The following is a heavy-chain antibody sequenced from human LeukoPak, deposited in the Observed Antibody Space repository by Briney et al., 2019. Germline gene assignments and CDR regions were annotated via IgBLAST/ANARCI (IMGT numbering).Heavy chain of an antibody. Sequence: SETLSLTCTVSRGSLSIYSWSWIRQSPEKGLEWIGYIYYSGTDNYNTSLTSRVTISVDTSKNQFSLKLTSVTAADTAVYYCASTVTSGAYFDYWGQGTPVSVSS. CDR1: RGSLSIYS. CDR2: IYYSGTD. J-gene: IGHJ4*02. V-gene: IGHV4-59*01. D-gene: IGHD4-17*01. CDR3: ASTVTSGAYFDY.